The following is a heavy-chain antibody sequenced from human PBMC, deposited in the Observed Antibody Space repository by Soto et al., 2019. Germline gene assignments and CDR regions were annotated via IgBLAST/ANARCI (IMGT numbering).Heavy chain of an antibody. V-gene: IGHV3-21*06. J-gene: IGHJ4*02. CDR1: GFTFSSYA. CDR3: ARESEDLTSNFDY. CDR2: ISSTTNYI. Sequence: PGWSLRLSCAASGFTFSSYAMHWVRQAPGKGLEWVSSISSTTNYIYYGDSMKGRFTISRDNAKNSLYLEMNSLRAEDTAVYYCARESEDLTSNFDYWGQGTLVTVSS.